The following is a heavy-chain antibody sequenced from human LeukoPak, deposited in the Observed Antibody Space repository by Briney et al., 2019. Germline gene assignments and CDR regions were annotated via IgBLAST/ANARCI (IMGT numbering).Heavy chain of an antibody. CDR2: IDPGDSDA. CDR1: GYTFTSYW. CDR3: ARQTHYSGSGSYPDY. V-gene: IGHV5-51*01. J-gene: IGHJ4*02. Sequence: ESLKISCKGSGYTFTSYWIGWVRQIPGIGLEWMGIIDPGDSDARYSPSFQGQVTISVDKSISTAYLQWSSLKASDTAIYYCARQTHYSGSGSYPDYWGQGTLVPVSS. D-gene: IGHD3-10*01.